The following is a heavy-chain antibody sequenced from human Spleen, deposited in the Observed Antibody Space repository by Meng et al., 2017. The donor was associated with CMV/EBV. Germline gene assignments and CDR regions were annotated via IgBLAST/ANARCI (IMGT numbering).Heavy chain of an antibody. Sequence: GESLKISCAASGFIVSHNYVSWVRQAPGKGLEWVSAISGSGGSTYYADSVKGRFTISRDNSKSTVYLQMNSLRPEDTAVYYCARPRNSSSWDFDYYYGMDVWGQGTTVTVSS. V-gene: IGHV3-23*01. CDR3: ARPRNSSSWDFDYYYGMDV. CDR1: GFIVSHNY. D-gene: IGHD6-13*01. CDR2: ISGSGGST. J-gene: IGHJ6*02.